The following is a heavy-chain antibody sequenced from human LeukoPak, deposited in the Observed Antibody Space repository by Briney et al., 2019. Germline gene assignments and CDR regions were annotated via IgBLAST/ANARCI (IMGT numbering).Heavy chain of an antibody. CDR1: GYTFTSYG. CDR3: ARDPYSSGYLGAVYYYYGMDV. Sequence: GASVKVSCKASGYTFTSYGISWVRQAPGQGLEWMGWISAYNGNTNYAQKLQGRVTMTTDTSTSTAYMELRSLRSDDTAAYYCARDPYSSGYLGAVYYYYGMDVWGQGTTVTVSS. D-gene: IGHD6-19*01. CDR2: ISAYNGNT. J-gene: IGHJ6*02. V-gene: IGHV1-18*01.